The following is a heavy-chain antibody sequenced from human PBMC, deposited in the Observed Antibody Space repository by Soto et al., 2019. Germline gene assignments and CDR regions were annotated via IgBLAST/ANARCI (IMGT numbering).Heavy chain of an antibody. J-gene: IGHJ3*02. D-gene: IGHD3-9*01. Sequence: GASVKVSCKASGYIFTGYYIQWVRQAPGQGLERMGWINTKTGGTKYAQKFQGRVTMTRDTSINTAYMEVSRLRSDDTAVYYCATDKVAFDIWGQGTMVTVSS. CDR3: ATDKVAFDI. CDR1: GYIFTGYY. CDR2: INTKTGGT. V-gene: IGHV1-2*02.